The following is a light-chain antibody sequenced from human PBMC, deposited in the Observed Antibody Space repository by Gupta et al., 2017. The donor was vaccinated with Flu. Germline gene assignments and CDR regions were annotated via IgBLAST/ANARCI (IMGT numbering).Light chain of an antibody. CDR1: QSVTSQ. J-gene: IGKJ4*01. Sequence: VVLTQSPATLSLSPGDRATLSCRASQSVTSQLAWYKQKPGRAPRLLIYDASNSGADIPPRFSGSGCGTDFTLTISSREPEDFAVYYCQQHDNWPPITFGRGTKVEIK. V-gene: IGKV3-11*01. CDR2: DAS. CDR3: QQHDNWPPIT.